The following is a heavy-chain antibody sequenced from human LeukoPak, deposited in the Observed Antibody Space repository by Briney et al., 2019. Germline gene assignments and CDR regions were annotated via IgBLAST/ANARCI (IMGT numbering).Heavy chain of an antibody. D-gene: IGHD6-13*01. CDR1: GYTFTSYY. CDR2: INPSGGST. CDR3: ARAVAAGRRFDY. Sequence: ASVTVSFKASGYTFTSYYMHWVRQAPGQGLEWMGIINPSGGSTSYAQKFQGRVTMTRDTSTSTVYMELSSLRSEDTTVYYCARAVAAGRRFDYWGQGTLVTVSS. J-gene: IGHJ4*02. V-gene: IGHV1-46*01.